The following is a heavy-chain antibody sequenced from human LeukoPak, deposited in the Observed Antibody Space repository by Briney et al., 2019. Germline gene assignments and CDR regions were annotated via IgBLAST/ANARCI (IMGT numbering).Heavy chain of an antibody. Sequence: GGSLRLSCAASGFTFTTYSMTWVRQAPGKGLEWVSTINPGGITTYYADSVKGRSTISRDNSKNTVSLQMDSLRADDTAVYYCAKDRAGTPWADWGQGTLVTVSS. CDR1: GFTFTTYS. CDR2: INPGGITT. J-gene: IGHJ4*02. CDR3: AKDRAGTPWAD. V-gene: IGHV3-23*01. D-gene: IGHD1-1*01.